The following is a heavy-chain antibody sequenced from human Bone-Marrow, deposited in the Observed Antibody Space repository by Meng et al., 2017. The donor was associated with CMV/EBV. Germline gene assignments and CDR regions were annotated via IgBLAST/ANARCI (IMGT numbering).Heavy chain of an antibody. D-gene: IGHD3-10*01. V-gene: IGHV4-31*03. CDR1: GGSISSGGYY. CDR3: ARDLGYYGSGSYYNGGMDV. Sequence: SETLSLTCTVSGGSISSGGYYWSWIRQQPGKGLEWIGYIYYSGSTYYNPSLKSRVTISVDTSKNQFSLKLSAVTAADTAVYYCARDLGYYGSGSYYNGGMDVWGQGTTVTVSS. CDR2: IYYSGST. J-gene: IGHJ6*02.